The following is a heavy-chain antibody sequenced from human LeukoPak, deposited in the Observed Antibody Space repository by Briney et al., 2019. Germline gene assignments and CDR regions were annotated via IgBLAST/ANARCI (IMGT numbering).Heavy chain of an antibody. CDR2: ISGSGGST. CDR3: AKVYYDFWSGYYTEGTNHYMDV. V-gene: IGHV3-23*01. J-gene: IGHJ6*03. Sequence: GGSLRLSCAASGFTFSSYAMSWVRQAPGKGLEWVSAISGSGGSTYYADSVKGRFTISRDNSKNTLYLQMNSLRAEDTAVYYCAKVYYDFWSGYYTEGTNHYMDVWGKGTTVTVSS. CDR1: GFTFSSYA. D-gene: IGHD3-3*01.